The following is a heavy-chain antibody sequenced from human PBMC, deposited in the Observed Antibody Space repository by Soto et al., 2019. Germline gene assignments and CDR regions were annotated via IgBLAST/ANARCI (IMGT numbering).Heavy chain of an antibody. J-gene: IGHJ5*02. D-gene: IGHD3-10*01. Sequence: QVQLVQAGAEVKKPGASVKVSCKASGYTFTSYAMHWVRQAPGQRLEWMGWINAGNGNAKYSQKFQGRVTITRDTSASTAYRELSRLRSEDTAVLYWARGDGGPAGWFAPWGQGPLVTVSS. CDR2: INAGNGNA. CDR3: ARGDGGPAGWFAP. V-gene: IGHV1-3*01. CDR1: GYTFTSYA.